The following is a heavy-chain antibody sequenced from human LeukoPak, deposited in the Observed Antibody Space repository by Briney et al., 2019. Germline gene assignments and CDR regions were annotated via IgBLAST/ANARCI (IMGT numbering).Heavy chain of an antibody. D-gene: IGHD4-11*01. J-gene: IGHJ4*02. CDR1: GASISNYQ. CDR2: IDSSGGT. Sequence: SETLSLTCTVSGASISNYQLSWIRQTAGKRLEWIGHIDSSGGTYYNPALKSGVTMSVDTSKTQVFVKLTSVTAADTAVYYCVRDGYSTAWGYYSDSWGQGILVTVSS. CDR3: VRDGYSTAWGYYSDS. V-gene: IGHV4-4*07.